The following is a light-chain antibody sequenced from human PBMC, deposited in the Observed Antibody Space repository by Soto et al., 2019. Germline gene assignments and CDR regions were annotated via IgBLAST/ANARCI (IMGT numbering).Light chain of an antibody. CDR3: QSYDSSLSVVV. V-gene: IGLV1-40*01. Sequence: QSVLTQPPSVSGAPGQRVSISCTGSTSNIGAPYDVHWYQHLPGTAPKLLIYGNSNRPSGVPDRFSGSKSGTSASLAITGLQAEDEADYYCQSYDSSLSVVVFGGGTKLTVL. CDR2: GNS. J-gene: IGLJ2*01. CDR1: TSNIGAPYD.